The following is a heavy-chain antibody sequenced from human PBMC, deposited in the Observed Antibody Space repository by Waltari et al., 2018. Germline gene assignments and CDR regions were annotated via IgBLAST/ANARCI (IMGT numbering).Heavy chain of an antibody. Sequence: QVHLQESGPGLVKPSETLSLTCTGANGSLNHHYWIWIRQPPGKRMEWIGWINQITGDNNYNPSLESRVIISSDISKNQFSLKLTSVTAADTAIYYCAREGSLYSSTGGWIGPWGQGMLVTVSS. CDR3: AREGSLYSSTGGWIGP. J-gene: IGHJ5*01. CDR1: NGSLNHHY. V-gene: IGHV4-59*11. CDR2: INQITGDN. D-gene: IGHD2-2*01.